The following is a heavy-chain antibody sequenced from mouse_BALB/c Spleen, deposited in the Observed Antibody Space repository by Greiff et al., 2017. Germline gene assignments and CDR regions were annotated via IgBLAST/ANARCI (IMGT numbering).Heavy chain of an antibody. J-gene: IGHJ2*01. CDR2: IDPENGDT. Sequence: VQLQQSGAELVRSGASVKLSCTASGFNIKDYYMHWVKQRPEQGLEWIGWIDPENGDTEYAPKFQGKATMTADTSSNTAYLQLSSLTSEDTAVYYCAWGTTHFDYWGQGTTLTVSS. D-gene: IGHD1-1*01. CDR1: GFNIKDYY. V-gene: IGHV14-4*02. CDR3: AWGTTHFDY.